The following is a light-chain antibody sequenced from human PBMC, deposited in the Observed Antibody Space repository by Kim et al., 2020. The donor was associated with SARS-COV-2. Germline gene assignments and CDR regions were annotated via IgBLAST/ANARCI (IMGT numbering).Light chain of an antibody. J-gene: IGKJ4*01. CDR1: RAIGSW. V-gene: IGKV1D-12*01. CDR2: AAS. CDR3: QKTNSFPIT. Sequence: ASGEDRVTITCRASRAIGSWLAWYQQKPGRAPKLLIYAASSLQSGVQSRFSGSGSGTNFTLTVTSLQPEDFATYYCQKTNSFPITFGGGTKVDIK.